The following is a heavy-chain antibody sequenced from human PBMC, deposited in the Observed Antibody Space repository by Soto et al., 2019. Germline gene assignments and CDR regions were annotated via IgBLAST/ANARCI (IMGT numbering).Heavy chain of an antibody. V-gene: IGHV1-69*13. CDR2: IIPIFGTA. CDR1: GGTFSSYA. J-gene: IGHJ4*02. Sequence: SVKVSCKASGGTFSSYAISWVRQAPGLGLEWMGGIIPIFGTANYAQKFQGRVTITADESTSTAYMELSSLRSEDTAVYYCASDITMVRGVMWYWGQGTLVTVSS. CDR3: ASDITMVRGVMWY. D-gene: IGHD3-10*01.